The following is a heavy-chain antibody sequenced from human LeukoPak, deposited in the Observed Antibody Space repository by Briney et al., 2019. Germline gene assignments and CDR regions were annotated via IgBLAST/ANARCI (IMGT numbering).Heavy chain of an antibody. D-gene: IGHD6-13*01. Sequence: SETLSLTCAVYGGSFSGYYWSWIRQPPGKGLEWIGEINHSGSTNYNPSLKSRVTISVDTSKNQFSLKLSSVTAADTAVYYCARYKSQVKCSSSWYRTGQFDYWGQGTLVTVSS. J-gene: IGHJ4*02. CDR3: ARYKSQVKCSSSWYRTGQFDY. CDR1: GGSFSGYY. V-gene: IGHV4-34*01. CDR2: INHSGST.